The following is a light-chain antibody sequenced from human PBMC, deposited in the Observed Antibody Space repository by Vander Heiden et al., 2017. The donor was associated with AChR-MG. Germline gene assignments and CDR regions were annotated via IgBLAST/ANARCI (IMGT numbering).Light chain of an antibody. CDR3: AAWYDSLNGPV. CDR1: SSNIGSNT. CDR2: SNN. V-gene: IGLV1-44*01. Sequence: QSVLTPPPSASGTPGQRVTIPCSGGSSNIGSNTVNWYQQLPGTAPKLLIYSNNQRPSGVPDRFSGSKSGTSASLAISGLQSEDEADYYCAAWYDSLNGPVFGGGTKLTVL. J-gene: IGLJ3*02.